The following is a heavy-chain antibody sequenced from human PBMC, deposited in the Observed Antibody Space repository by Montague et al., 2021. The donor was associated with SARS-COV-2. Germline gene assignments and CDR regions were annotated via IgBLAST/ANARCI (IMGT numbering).Heavy chain of an antibody. CDR3: VRGFRNGPFDV. CDR2: ITRNGNST. V-gene: IGHV3-20*04. D-gene: IGHD1-14*01. CDR1: GSTFGDYA. J-gene: IGHJ4*02. Sequence: SLRLSCAASGSTFGDYAMSWVRQGPGKGLEWVSVITRNGNSTDFADSVKGRFTISRDNAKNSLYLQMNSLRAEDTALYYCVRGFRNGPFDVWGQGTLVSVSS.